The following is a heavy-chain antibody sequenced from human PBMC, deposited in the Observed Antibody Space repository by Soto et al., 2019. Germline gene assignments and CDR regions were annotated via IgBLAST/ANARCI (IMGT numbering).Heavy chain of an antibody. Sequence: EVQLVESGGGLVQPGGSLRLSCAASEFTFSGRSVHWVRQAPGKGLVWVSGIDKVGTDSTYADSVKGRFTSSRDNAKHAVYLQMHCQRVEDTAVYYCARAWFGPDVWGKRTTVTVSS. CDR1: EFTFSGRS. CDR2: IDKVGTDS. CDR3: ARAWFGPDV. D-gene: IGHD3-10*01. V-gene: IGHV3-74*01. J-gene: IGHJ6*03.